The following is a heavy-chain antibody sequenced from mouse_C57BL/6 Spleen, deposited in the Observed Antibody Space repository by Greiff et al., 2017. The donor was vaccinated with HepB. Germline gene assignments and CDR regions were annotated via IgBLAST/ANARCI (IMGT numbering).Heavy chain of an antibody. CDR3: ARLYYGSSFAY. V-gene: IGHV5-9*01. Sequence: EVMLVESGGGLVKPGGSLKLSCAASGFTFSSYTMSWVRQTPEKRLEWVATISGGGGNTYYPDSVKGRFTISRDNAKNTLYLQMSSLRSEDTALYYCARLYYGSSFAYWGQGTLVTVSA. CDR1: GFTFSSYT. J-gene: IGHJ3*01. D-gene: IGHD1-1*01. CDR2: ISGGGGNT.